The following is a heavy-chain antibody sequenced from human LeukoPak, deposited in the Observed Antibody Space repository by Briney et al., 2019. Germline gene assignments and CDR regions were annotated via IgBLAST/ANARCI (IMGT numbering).Heavy chain of an antibody. CDR2: IKQDGSEI. CDR1: GFTFSSYW. D-gene: IGHD6-19*01. V-gene: IGHV3-7*01. CDR3: ARDNYSGSSGWYSYFDY. Sequence: GGSLRLSCAASGFTFSSYWMSWVRQAPGKGLEWVANIKQDGSEIYYVDSVKGRFTISRDNAKNSLYLQMNSLRAEDTAVYDCARDNYSGSSGWYSYFDYWGQGTLVTVSS. J-gene: IGHJ4*02.